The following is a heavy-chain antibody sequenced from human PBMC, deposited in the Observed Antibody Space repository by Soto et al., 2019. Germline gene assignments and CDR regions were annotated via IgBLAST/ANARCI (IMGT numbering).Heavy chain of an antibody. Sequence: SETLSLTCTVSGGSISSYYWSWIRQPPGKGLEWIGYIYYSGSTNYNPSLKSRVTISVDTSKNQFSLKLSSVTAADTAVYYCASTSGSYYGYYYYGMDVWGQGTTVTGSS. J-gene: IGHJ6*02. D-gene: IGHD1-26*01. CDR1: GGSISSYY. CDR2: IYYSGST. V-gene: IGHV4-59*01. CDR3: ASTSGSYYGYYYYGMDV.